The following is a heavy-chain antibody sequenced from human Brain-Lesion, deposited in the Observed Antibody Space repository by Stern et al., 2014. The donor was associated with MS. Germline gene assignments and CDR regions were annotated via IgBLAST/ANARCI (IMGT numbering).Heavy chain of an antibody. V-gene: IGHV1-2*02. CDR2: INPNSGGT. Sequence: DQLVASGAEVKKPGASVKVSCKASGYTFTGYYMYWVRQAPGQGIEWMGGINPNSGGTHYAQKFQGRVTMTRDTSIATAYMELSRLRSDDTAVYYCARGYYGSGRPQKGMDVWGQGTTVTVSS. J-gene: IGHJ6*02. CDR3: ARGYYGSGRPQKGMDV. CDR1: GYTFTGYY. D-gene: IGHD3-10*01.